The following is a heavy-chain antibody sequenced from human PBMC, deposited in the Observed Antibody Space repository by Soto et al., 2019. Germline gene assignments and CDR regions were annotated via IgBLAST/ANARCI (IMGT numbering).Heavy chain of an antibody. V-gene: IGHV3-23*01. D-gene: IGHD6-19*01. J-gene: IGHJ3*01. CDR2: IDGTGDNT. CDR3: AKQVTGWFNDAFDV. Sequence: EVQLLESGGGLVQPGGSLTLSCAASGFTFSSYAMSWLRQAPGKGLEWVSAIDGTGDNTHYADSVKGRFTFSRDNSRNTLYLQMNGLRTEDTALYYCAKQVTGWFNDAFDVWGQGTLFTVSS. CDR1: GFTFSSYA.